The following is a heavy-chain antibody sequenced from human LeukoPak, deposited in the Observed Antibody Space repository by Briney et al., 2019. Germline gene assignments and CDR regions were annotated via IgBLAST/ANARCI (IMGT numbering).Heavy chain of an antibody. CDR3: ARDSGWYGGSWGHFDL. J-gene: IGHJ2*01. CDR1: GGSISSYY. CDR2: IYYSGST. Sequence: SETLSLTCTVSGGSISSYYWSWIRQPPGKGLEWIGYIYYSGSTNYNPSLKSRVTISVDTSKNQFSLKLSSVAAADTAVYYCARDSGWYGGSWGHFDLWGRGTLVTVSS. V-gene: IGHV4-59*01. D-gene: IGHD6-19*01.